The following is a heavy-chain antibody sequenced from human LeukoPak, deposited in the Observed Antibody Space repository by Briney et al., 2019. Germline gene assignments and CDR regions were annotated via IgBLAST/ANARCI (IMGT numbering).Heavy chain of an antibody. Sequence: GGSLRLSCAASGSTFSSYGMHWVRQAPGKGLTWVAVISYDGSNKYYADSVKGRFTISRDNSKNTLYLQMNSLRAEDTAVYYCAKDKIAVAGGPHDAFDIWGQGTMVTVSS. CDR2: ISYDGSNK. V-gene: IGHV3-30*18. CDR3: AKDKIAVAGGPHDAFDI. D-gene: IGHD6-19*01. CDR1: GSTFSSYG. J-gene: IGHJ3*02.